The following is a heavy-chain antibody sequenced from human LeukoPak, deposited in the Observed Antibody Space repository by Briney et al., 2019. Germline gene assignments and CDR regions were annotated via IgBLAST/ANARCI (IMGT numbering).Heavy chain of an antibody. V-gene: IGHV3-15*01. Sequence: PGGSLRLSCAASGFTFSNAWMSWVRQAPGKGLEWVGRIKSKTDGGTTDYAAPVKGRFTIPRDDSKNTLYLQMNSLKTEDTAVYYCTIHAGYEGPYYFDYWGQGTLVTVSS. D-gene: IGHD5-12*01. CDR3: TIHAGYEGPYYFDY. CDR1: GFTFSNAW. CDR2: IKSKTDGGTT. J-gene: IGHJ4*02.